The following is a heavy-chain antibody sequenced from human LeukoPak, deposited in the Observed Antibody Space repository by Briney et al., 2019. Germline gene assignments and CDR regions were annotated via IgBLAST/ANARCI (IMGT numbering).Heavy chain of an antibody. J-gene: IGHJ4*02. CDR3: ANLHDY. D-gene: IGHD4-11*01. Sequence: GGSLRLSCAASGFSFSTHAMHWVRQAPGKGLEWVAVISDDGTIKCYADSVKGRLTISRDNSKNTLFLQMNSLRAEDTAIYYCANLHDYWGQGTLVTVPS. CDR1: GFSFSTHA. CDR2: ISDDGTIK. V-gene: IGHV3-30*18.